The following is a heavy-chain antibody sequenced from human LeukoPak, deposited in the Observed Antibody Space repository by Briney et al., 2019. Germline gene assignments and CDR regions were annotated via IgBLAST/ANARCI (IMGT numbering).Heavy chain of an antibody. CDR1: GGSFSGYY. J-gene: IGHJ4*02. CDR2: ITHSGST. Sequence: PSETLSLTCAVYGGSFSGYYWSWLRQPPGKGLEWIGEITHSGSTNYNPSLKSRVTISVDTSKNQFSLKLSSVTAADTAVYYCARRRPTGYSSGWYFDYWGQGTLVTVSS. D-gene: IGHD6-19*01. CDR3: ARRRPTGYSSGWYFDY. V-gene: IGHV4-34*01.